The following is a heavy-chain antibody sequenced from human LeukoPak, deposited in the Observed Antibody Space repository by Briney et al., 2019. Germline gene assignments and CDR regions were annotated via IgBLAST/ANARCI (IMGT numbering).Heavy chain of an antibody. CDR3: AKGGHYSFFDY. J-gene: IGHJ4*02. V-gene: IGHV3-23*01. CDR1: GLIFRNYA. Sequence: GGSLRLSCTASGLIFRNYAMTWVRQAPRKGLEWVSTISGDGTETFYADSVKGRFTISRDNSKNTHYLQMSSLRAEDTGIYYCAKGGHYSFFDYWGQGTLVTVSS. D-gene: IGHD4-11*01. CDR2: ISGDGTET.